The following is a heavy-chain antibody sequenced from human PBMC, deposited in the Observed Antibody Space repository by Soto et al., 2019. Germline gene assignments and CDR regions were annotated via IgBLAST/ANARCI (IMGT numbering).Heavy chain of an antibody. Sequence: EVQLLESGGGLVKPVGYLRLSFAASGFTFTIYAMTWVRHAPGKGLEWVSSISGGDGGTSYADSVKGRFTITRDNSENTMFLQMNSRRPDDTAVYYCAKDRFTSTVRKYWFFDLWGRGTLVTVSS. D-gene: IGHD3-10*01. CDR2: ISGGDGGT. CDR1: GFTFTIYA. V-gene: IGHV3-23*01. CDR3: AKDRFTSTVRKYWFFDL. J-gene: IGHJ2*01.